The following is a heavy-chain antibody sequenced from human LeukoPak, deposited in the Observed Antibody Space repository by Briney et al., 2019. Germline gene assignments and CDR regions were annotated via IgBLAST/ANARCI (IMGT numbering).Heavy chain of an antibody. CDR1: GDSITRYY. J-gene: IGHJ6*03. D-gene: IGHD2-2*01. V-gene: IGHV4-4*07. CDR3: ARGPCASTSCYDFPYYYMDV. CDR2: FYDSGST. Sequence: PSETLSLTCTVPGDSITRYYWSWIRQPAGKGLEWIGRFYDSGSTNYNPSLKSRVTMSVDTSKNQFSLDLRSVTAADTAVYYCARGPCASTSCYDFPYYYMDVWGKGTTVTVSS.